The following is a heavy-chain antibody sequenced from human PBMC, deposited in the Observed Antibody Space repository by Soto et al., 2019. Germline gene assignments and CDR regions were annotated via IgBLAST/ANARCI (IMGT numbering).Heavy chain of an antibody. V-gene: IGHV3-33*01. CDR3: ARARDYGDYVWYFDL. CDR2: IWYDGSNK. J-gene: IGHJ2*01. D-gene: IGHD4-17*01. Sequence: QVQLVESGGGVVQPGRSLRLSCAASGFTFSSYGMHWVRQAPGKGLEWVAVIWYDGSNKYYADSVKRRFTISRDNSKNTLYLQMNRLRAEDTAVYYCARARDYGDYVWYFDLWGRGTLVTVSS. CDR1: GFTFSSYG.